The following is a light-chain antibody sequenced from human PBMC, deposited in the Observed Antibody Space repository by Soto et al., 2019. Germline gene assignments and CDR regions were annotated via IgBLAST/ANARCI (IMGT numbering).Light chain of an antibody. CDR3: TSKTSSITYV. V-gene: IGLV2-14*01. CDR1: GSDVGGYNY. Sequence: QSVLTQPASVSGSPGQSITISCTGTGSDVGGYNYVSWYQQHPGKAPKLMIYEVSNRPSGVSNRFSGSKSGNTASLTISGLQAEDEADYYCTSKTSSITYVVGTGTKVTVL. J-gene: IGLJ1*01. CDR2: EVS.